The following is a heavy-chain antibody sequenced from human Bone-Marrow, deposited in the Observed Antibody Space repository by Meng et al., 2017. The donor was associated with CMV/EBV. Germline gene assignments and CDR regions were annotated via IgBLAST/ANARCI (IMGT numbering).Heavy chain of an antibody. CDR1: GFTFSDYY. CDR2: ISSGGSTT. J-gene: IGHJ4*02. Sequence: GESLKISCAASGFTFSDYYMSWFRQAPGKGPEWVSYISSGGSTTCYADSVQGRFTISRDNAKNSVYLQMNSLRAEDTAVYYCARDLSRTKRDYRGISDYWGLGTLVTVSS. V-gene: IGHV3-11*04. D-gene: IGHD4-23*01. CDR3: ARDLSRTKRDYRGISDY.